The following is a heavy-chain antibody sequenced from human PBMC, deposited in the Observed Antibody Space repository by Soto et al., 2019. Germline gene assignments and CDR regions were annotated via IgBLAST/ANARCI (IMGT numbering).Heavy chain of an antibody. CDR3: AKALRSSGYSPTDY. CDR2: ISYDGSNK. D-gene: IGHD3-22*01. Sequence: GGSLRLPCAASGFTFSSYGMHRVRQAPGKGLGWVAVISYDGSNKYYADSVKGRFTISRDNSKNTLYLQMNSLRAEDTAVYYCAKALRSSGYSPTDYWGQGTLVTVSS. V-gene: IGHV3-30*18. CDR1: GFTFSSYG. J-gene: IGHJ4*02.